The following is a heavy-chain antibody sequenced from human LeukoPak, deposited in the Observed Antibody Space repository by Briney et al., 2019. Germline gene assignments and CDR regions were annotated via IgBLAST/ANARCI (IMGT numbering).Heavy chain of an antibody. J-gene: IGHJ4*02. V-gene: IGHV3-48*04. Sequence: GGSLRLSCAASGFTFSSYAMSWVRQAPGKGLEWVSYISSSGSTIYYADSVKGRFTISRDNAKNSLYLQMNSLRAEDTAVYYCASSSGWPQPIDYWGQGTLVTVSS. CDR2: ISSSGSTI. CDR1: GFTFSSYA. CDR3: ASSSGWPQPIDY. D-gene: IGHD6-19*01.